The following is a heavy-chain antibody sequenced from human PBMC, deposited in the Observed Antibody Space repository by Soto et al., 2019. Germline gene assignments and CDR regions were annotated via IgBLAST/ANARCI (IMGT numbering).Heavy chain of an antibody. Sequence: QVQLVQSGSEVKKPGASVKVSCKASGYIFTSHAIHWVRQAPGQRFEWMGWINTGNGDTKSSQKFQGRVTISGDTCASTAYMELIGLRDEVTAEYDCARDGRDNEELVVVPTHLKDHGDDQLADNSYYVDVWGKGSAVSVSS. J-gene: IGHJ6*03. V-gene: IGHV1-3*04. D-gene: IGHD2-2*01. CDR3: ARDGRDNEELVVVPTHLKDHGDDQLADNSYYVDV. CDR1: GYIFTSHA. CDR2: INTGNGDT.